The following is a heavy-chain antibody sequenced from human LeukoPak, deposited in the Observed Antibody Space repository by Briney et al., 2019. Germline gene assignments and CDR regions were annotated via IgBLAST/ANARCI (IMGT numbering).Heavy chain of an antibody. Sequence: PSETLSLTCAVSGGSISSSNWWSWVRQPPGKGLEWIGEIYHSGSTNYNPSLKSRVTISVDKSKNQFSLKLSSVTAADTAVYYCARAQYYYDSSGYYDYWGQGTLVTVSS. CDR1: GGSISSSNW. D-gene: IGHD3-22*01. CDR3: ARAQYYYDSSGYYDY. CDR2: IYHSGST. J-gene: IGHJ4*02. V-gene: IGHV4-4*02.